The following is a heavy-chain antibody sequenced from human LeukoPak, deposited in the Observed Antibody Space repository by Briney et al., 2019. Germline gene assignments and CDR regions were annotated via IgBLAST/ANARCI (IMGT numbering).Heavy chain of an antibody. Sequence: ASVKVSCKASGYTFTSYAMHWVRQAPGQGLEWMGWINPSGGTNYPQKFQGRVAIIRDTSTTTAYMDLSRLTSDDTADYYCARDRCGDGFAHFDYWGQGALVTVSS. D-gene: IGHD5-24*01. CDR2: INPSGGT. CDR1: GYTFTSYA. J-gene: IGHJ4*02. CDR3: ARDRCGDGFAHFDY. V-gene: IGHV1-2*02.